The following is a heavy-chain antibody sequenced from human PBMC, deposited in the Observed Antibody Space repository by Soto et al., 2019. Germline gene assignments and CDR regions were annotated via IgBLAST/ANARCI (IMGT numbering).Heavy chain of an antibody. D-gene: IGHD6-6*01. V-gene: IGHV3-9*01. CDR3: ARVVGYSSSFAQYYYYYMDV. CDR1: GFTFDDYA. CDR2: ISWNSGSI. Sequence: GGSLRLSCAASGFTFDDYAMHWVRQAPGKGLEWVSGISWNSGSIGYADSVKGRFTISRDNAKNTLYLQMNSLRAEDTAVYYCARVVGYSSSFAQYYYYYMDVWGKGTTVTVSS. J-gene: IGHJ6*03.